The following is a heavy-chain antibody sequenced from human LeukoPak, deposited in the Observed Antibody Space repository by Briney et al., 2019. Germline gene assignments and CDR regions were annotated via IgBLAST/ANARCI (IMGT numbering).Heavy chain of an antibody. V-gene: IGHV3-74*01. CDR1: GFTFNSYA. CDR2: IDPHGTIT. CDR3: ARDFDWGSGL. Sequence: GGSLRLSCAASGFTFNSYAMSWVRQAPGKGLVWVSRIDPHGTITFYADSVKGRFTISRDNAKNTVYLQMNSLRAEDTAVYYCARDFDWGSGLWGQGTLVTVSS. J-gene: IGHJ4*02. D-gene: IGHD7-27*01.